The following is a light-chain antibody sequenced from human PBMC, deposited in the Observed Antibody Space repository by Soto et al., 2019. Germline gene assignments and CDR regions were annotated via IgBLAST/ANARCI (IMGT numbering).Light chain of an antibody. V-gene: IGKV3-15*01. CDR2: GIS. CDR3: QQYSKWPIT. CDR1: QSVNSN. J-gene: IGKJ5*01. Sequence: EIVLTQSPATLSLSPGERATLSCGASQSVNSNYLAWYQQHPGQPPRLLIYGISTRATGIPARLSGSGSGTEFSLTISSLQSEDFAVYYCQQYSKWPITFGQGTRLEIK.